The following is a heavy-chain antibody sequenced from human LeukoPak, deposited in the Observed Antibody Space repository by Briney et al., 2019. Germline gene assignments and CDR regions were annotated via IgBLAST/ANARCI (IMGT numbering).Heavy chain of an antibody. CDR3: ARDSYYFGSGSDNTPYNWFDP. CDR2: IYHSGST. D-gene: IGHD3-10*01. CDR1: RGSISSNNW. Sequence: SETLSLTCAVSRGSISSNNWWSWVGQPPGKRLEWIAEIYHSGSTNYNPSLKSRVTISVDKSKNQFSLKLSSVTAADTAMYYCARDSYYFGSGSDNTPYNWFDPWGQGTLVTVSS. V-gene: IGHV4-4*02. J-gene: IGHJ5*02.